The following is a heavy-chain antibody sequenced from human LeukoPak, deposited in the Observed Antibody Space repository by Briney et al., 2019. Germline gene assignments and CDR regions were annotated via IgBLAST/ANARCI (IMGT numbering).Heavy chain of an antibody. J-gene: IGHJ4*02. CDR2: INHSGST. CDR3: ARRTFGGVIKY. D-gene: IGHD3-16*02. CDR1: GVSISSYY. Sequence: SETLSLTCTVSGVSISSYYWSWLPQPPGKGLEWIGEINHSGSTKHNPSLKSRITISVDTSKNQISLKLSSVTAADTSVYYCARRTFGGVIKYWGQGTLVTVSS. V-gene: IGHV4-34*01.